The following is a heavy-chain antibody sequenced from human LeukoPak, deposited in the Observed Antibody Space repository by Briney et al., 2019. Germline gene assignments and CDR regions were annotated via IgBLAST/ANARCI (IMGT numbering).Heavy chain of an antibody. V-gene: IGHV4-59*08. J-gene: IGHJ4*02. Sequence: RPYTLSLACGGSAACRDSEYLTGVPQPSEKRLEWIGNIYYSGSTNYNPSPKSRVTISVDTSKNQFSLKLSSVTAADTAVYYCARPWFGELPFFDYWGQGALVTVSS. D-gene: IGHD3-10*01. CDR3: ARPWFGELPFFDY. CDR1: AACRDSEY. CDR2: IYYSGST.